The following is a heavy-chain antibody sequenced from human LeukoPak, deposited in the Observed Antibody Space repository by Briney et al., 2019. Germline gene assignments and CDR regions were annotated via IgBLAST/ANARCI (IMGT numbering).Heavy chain of an antibody. J-gene: IGHJ4*02. V-gene: IGHV3-30-3*01. D-gene: IGHD1-26*01. CDR2: ISYDGSNK. Sequence: PGRSLRLSCAASGFTFSSYAMHWVRQAPGKGLEWVAVISYDGSNKYYADSVKGRFTISRDNSKNTLYLQMNSLRAEDTAVYYCAREGRVGAQPWATGYYFDYWGQGTLVTVSS. CDR3: AREGRVGAQPWATGYYFDY. CDR1: GFTFSSYA.